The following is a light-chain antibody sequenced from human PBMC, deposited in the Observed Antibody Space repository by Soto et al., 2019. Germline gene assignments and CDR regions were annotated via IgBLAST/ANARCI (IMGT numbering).Light chain of an antibody. J-gene: IGKJ2*01. CDR3: KQYGSSPPYT. CDR2: GSS. CDR1: QTVSNNY. V-gene: IGKV3-20*01. Sequence: EVVLTQSPGTLSLSPGERATLSCRASQTVSNNYLAWYQQKPGQSPKLLIFGSSDRATGIPDRFSGSGSGTDFTLTISRLEPEDVAVYYCKQYGSSPPYTFGQGTKLEIK.